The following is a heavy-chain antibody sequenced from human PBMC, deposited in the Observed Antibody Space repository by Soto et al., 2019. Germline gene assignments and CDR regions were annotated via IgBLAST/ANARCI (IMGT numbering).Heavy chain of an antibody. V-gene: IGHV3-23*01. Sequence: GGSLRLSCAASGFTLSSYAMSWVRHAPGKGLEWVSAISSSRGNTYHADSVKGRFTISRDNSKNTLYLQMNSLRPEDTAVYYCAIYYQYVAAPGKSDFWGQGTLVTVSS. CDR3: AIYYQYVAAPGKSDF. CDR2: ISSSRGNT. J-gene: IGHJ4*01. D-gene: IGHD6-13*01. CDR1: GFTLSSYA.